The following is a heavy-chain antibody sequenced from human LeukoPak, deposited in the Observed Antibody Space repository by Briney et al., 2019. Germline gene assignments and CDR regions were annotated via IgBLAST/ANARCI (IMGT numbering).Heavy chain of an antibody. CDR2: IYSGDSDT. CDR1: GYSFTSYC. CDR3: ARPIGPYYYDSSGYGAFDI. V-gene: IGHV5-51*01. J-gene: IGHJ3*02. D-gene: IGHD3-22*01. Sequence: GESLKISCKGSGYSFTSYCIGWVRQMPGKGLEWMGIIYSGDSDTRYSPSFQGQVTISADKSISTAYLQWSSLKASDTAMYYCARPIGPYYYDSSGYGAFDIWGQGTMVTVSS.